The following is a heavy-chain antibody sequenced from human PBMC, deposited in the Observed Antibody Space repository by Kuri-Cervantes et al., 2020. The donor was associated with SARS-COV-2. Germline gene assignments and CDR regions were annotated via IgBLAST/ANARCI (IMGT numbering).Heavy chain of an antibody. CDR1: GYSFTSYW. J-gene: IGHJ4*01. Sequence: GGSLILSCKGSGYSFTSYWIGWVRQMPGKGLEWMGFIYPDDSDTRYSPSFQGQVTISVDKSINTAYLQWSSLKASDTAIYYCARQKQVFVEEFYFDSWGQGTLVTVSS. CDR2: IYPDDSDT. V-gene: IGHV5-51*01. CDR3: ARQKQVFVEEFYFDS. D-gene: IGHD3-16*01.